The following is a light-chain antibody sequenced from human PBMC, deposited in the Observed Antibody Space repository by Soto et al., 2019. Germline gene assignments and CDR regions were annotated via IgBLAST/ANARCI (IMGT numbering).Light chain of an antibody. Sequence: QSALTQPPSVSGAPGQRVTISCTGSSSNIGAGYNVHWYQQLPGTAPKLLIYGNSNRPSGVPDRFSGSKSGTSASLAITGLQAEDEADYYCQSYDSSLINYVFGTGTKVTVL. CDR3: QSYDSSLINYV. J-gene: IGLJ1*01. CDR1: SSNIGAGYN. CDR2: GNS. V-gene: IGLV1-40*01.